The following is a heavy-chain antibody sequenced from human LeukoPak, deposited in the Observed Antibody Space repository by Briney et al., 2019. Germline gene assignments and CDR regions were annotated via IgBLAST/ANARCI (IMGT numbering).Heavy chain of an antibody. CDR2: IKQDGSEK. CDR3: ARGTDDSNFDY. Sequence: GGSLRLSCAASGFTFSTYRMSWVRQAPGKGLEWVANIKQDGSEKYYVDSVKGRFTISRDNAKNSLYLQMNSLRAEDTAVYYCARGTDDSNFDYWGQGTLVTVSS. CDR1: GFTFSTYR. D-gene: IGHD3-22*01. J-gene: IGHJ4*02. V-gene: IGHV3-7*01.